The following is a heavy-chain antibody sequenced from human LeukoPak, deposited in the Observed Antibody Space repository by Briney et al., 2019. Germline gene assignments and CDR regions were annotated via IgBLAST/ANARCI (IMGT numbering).Heavy chain of an antibody. CDR2: ISGSGDKT. CDR3: AKDLNYGFDS. J-gene: IGHJ4*02. V-gene: IGHV3-23*01. Sequence: GGSLRLSCAASGFAFRTYAMSWVRQAPGKGLGGVSAISGSGDKTYYAESVRGRFTISRDNSKNTLYLQMNSLRAEDSAVYYCAKDLNYGFDSWGQGTLVTVSS. CDR1: GFAFRTYA. D-gene: IGHD3-10*01.